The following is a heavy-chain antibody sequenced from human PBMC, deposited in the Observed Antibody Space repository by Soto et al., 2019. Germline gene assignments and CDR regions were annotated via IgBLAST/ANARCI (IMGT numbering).Heavy chain of an antibody. CDR3: ARRITAWYFDY. D-gene: IGHD3-10*01. Sequence: EVQMLESGGGLVQPGGSLSLSCAASGFSFSSYAVNWVRQAPGKGLEWVSVISGSGDSTYYAGSVKGRFPISRDNSKNTLYLPMIRLRAEDTAVYYFARRITAWYFDYWGQGTLVIVSS. V-gene: IGHV3-23*01. CDR1: GFSFSSYA. CDR2: ISGSGDST. J-gene: IGHJ4*02.